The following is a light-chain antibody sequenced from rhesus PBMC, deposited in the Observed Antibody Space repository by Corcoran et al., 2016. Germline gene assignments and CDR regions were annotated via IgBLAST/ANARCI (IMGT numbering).Light chain of an antibody. J-gene: IGKJ1*01. CDR1: QSVSSY. Sequence: EIVMTQSPATLSLSPGETATISCRTSQSVSSYVAWYQQKPGQAPRLLIYGASSRAPGIPDRFSGSGSGTDFTLPISSLEPEDFSVYYCQGTSNLSRTFGQGTKVDIK. CDR3: QGTSNLSRT. V-gene: IGKV3-31*02. CDR2: GAS.